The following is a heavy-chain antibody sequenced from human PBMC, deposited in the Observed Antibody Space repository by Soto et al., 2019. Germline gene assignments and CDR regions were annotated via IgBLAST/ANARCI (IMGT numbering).Heavy chain of an antibody. CDR2: ISVSGGTT. V-gene: IGHV3-23*01. J-gene: IGHJ6*02. CDR3: AKGGDGEDTAMVYYGMDV. D-gene: IGHD5-18*01. Sequence: GESLKISCAASGFTFNNYALTWVRQAPGKGLEWVSTISVSGGTTHYSDSVKGRFTISRDNSKKTVYLQMHGLRADDTAVYYCAKGGDGEDTAMVYYGMDVWGQGTTVTVSS. CDR1: GFTFNNYA.